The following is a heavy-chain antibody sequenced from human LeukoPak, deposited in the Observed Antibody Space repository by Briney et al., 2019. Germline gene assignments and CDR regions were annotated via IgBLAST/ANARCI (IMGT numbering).Heavy chain of an antibody. J-gene: IGHJ4*02. CDR3: ARGRSVNYYGQDY. V-gene: IGHV1-2*02. CDR1: GYTFTGYY. D-gene: IGHD3-10*01. CDR2: INPHSGDT. Sequence: ASVKVSCKASGYTFTGYYIHWVRQAPGQGLEWMGWINPHSGDTIYAQKFHGRVTLTRDTSISTAYMDLSRLRSDDTAVYYCARGRSVNYYGQDYWGQGTLVTVSS.